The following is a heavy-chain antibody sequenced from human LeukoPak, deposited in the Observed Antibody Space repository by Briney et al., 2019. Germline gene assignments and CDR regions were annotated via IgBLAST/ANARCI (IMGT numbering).Heavy chain of an antibody. CDR1: GFTFSNAW. Sequence: GSLRLSCAASGFTFSNAWMSWVRQAPGKGLEWVGRIKSKTGGGTTDYAAPVKGRFTISRDDSKNTLYLQMNSLKTEDTAVYYCTTDFAVVAANAILPFDYWGQGTLVTVSS. V-gene: IGHV3-15*01. D-gene: IGHD2-15*01. CDR3: TTDFAVVAANAILPFDY. CDR2: IKSKTGGGTT. J-gene: IGHJ4*02.